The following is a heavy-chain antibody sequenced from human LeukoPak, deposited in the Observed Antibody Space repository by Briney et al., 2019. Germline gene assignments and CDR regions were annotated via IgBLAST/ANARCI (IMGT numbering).Heavy chain of an antibody. D-gene: IGHD3-22*01. V-gene: IGHV3-21*01. CDR3: ARHVVAVGFDY. CDR2: ITSSSSDI. J-gene: IGHJ4*02. Sequence: GGALRLSCAAPGITFSSYSMNWVRQAPGEGLEWVSSITSSSSDIHYADSVKGRFTISRDYANNSLYLQMNSLRAEDTAVYYCARHVVAVGFDYWGQGTLVTVSS. CDR1: GITFSSYS.